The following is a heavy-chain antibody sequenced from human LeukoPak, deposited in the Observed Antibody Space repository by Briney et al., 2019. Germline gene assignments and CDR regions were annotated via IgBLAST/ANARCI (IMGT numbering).Heavy chain of an antibody. CDR3: ARGRMSFV. CDR2: MNPNGINT. V-gene: IGHV1-8*01. J-gene: IGHJ1*01. D-gene: IGHD3/OR15-3a*01. CDR1: GYTFTTYD. Sequence: ASVKVSCKASGYTFTTYDINWVRQAPGQGLGWMGWMNPNGINTGSAQKFQGRITMTMNASITTAYMELSSLRSEDTAVYYCARGRMSFVWGQGTLVTVSS.